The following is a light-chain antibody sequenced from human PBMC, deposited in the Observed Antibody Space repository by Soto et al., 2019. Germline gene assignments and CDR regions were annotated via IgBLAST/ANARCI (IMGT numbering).Light chain of an antibody. J-gene: IGLJ3*02. Sequence: QLVLTQSPSASASLGASVKLTYTLSSGHSSYAIAWHQQQPEKGPRYLMKLNSDGSHSKGDGIPDRFSGSSSGAERYLTISSLQSEDEADYYCQTWGTGIQGVFGGGTKVTVL. V-gene: IGLV4-69*01. CDR1: SGHSSYA. CDR3: QTWGTGIQGV. CDR2: LNSDGSH.